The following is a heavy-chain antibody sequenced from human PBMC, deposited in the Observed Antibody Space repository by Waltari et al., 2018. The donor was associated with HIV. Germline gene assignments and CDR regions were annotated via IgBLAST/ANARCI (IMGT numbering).Heavy chain of an antibody. CDR2: INPNSGGT. CDR3: ARSDWNLAGDY. D-gene: IGHD1-7*01. CDR1: GYTFTGYY. V-gene: IGHV1-2*06. Sequence: KLICKASGYTFTGYYMHWVRQAPGQGLEWMGRINPNSGGTNYAQKFQGRVTMTRDTSISTAYMELSRLRSDDTAVYYCARSDWNLAGDYWGQGTLVTVSS. J-gene: IGHJ4*02.